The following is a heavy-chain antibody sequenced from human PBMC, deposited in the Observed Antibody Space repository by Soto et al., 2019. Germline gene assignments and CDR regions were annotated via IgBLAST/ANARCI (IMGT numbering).Heavy chain of an antibody. J-gene: IGHJ4*02. D-gene: IGHD3-16*01. CDR1: GGSLSCYY. CDR2: INHSGST. V-gene: IGHV4-34*01. CDR3: ASRGSHQTAEHX. Sequence: AETLSLTCSVYGGSLSCYYWSWIRQPPGKGLEWIGEINHSGSTNYNPFRNSRVTISVDTSKNQFSLKLSSVPAADTAVYYRASRGSHQTAEHXWGQGPRVTASX.